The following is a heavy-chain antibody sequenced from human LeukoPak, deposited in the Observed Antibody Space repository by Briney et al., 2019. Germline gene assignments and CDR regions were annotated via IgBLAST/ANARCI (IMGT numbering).Heavy chain of an antibody. CDR3: AKSDFGVVSPLDY. D-gene: IGHD3-3*01. CDR1: GFTLSSYA. V-gene: IGHV3-23*01. J-gene: IGHJ4*02. CDR2: ISGSGGST. Sequence: PGGSPRLSCAASGFTLSSYAMYWVRQAPGKGLEWVSAISGSGGSTYYADSVKGRFTISRDNSKNTLYLQMNSLRAEDKAVYYCAKSDFGVVSPLDYWGREPWSPSPQ.